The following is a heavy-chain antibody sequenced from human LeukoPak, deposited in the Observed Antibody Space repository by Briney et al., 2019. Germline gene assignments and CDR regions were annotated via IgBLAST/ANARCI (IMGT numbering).Heavy chain of an antibody. Sequence: ASVKVSCKASGYTFTGYYMHWVRQATGQGLEWMGWMNPNSGNTGYAQKFQGWVTMTRDTSISTAYMELSRLRSDDTAVYYCARDIRYGMDVWGQGTTVTVSS. V-gene: IGHV1-2*04. CDR3: ARDIRYGMDV. CDR1: GYTFTGYY. D-gene: IGHD2-21*01. J-gene: IGHJ6*02. CDR2: MNPNSGNT.